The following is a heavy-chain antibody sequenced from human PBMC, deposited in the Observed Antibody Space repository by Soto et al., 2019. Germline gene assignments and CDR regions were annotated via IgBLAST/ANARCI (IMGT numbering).Heavy chain of an antibody. CDR2: VFGSDDST. V-gene: IGHV3-23*01. CDR3: ARESGYTYGYYFDY. J-gene: IGHJ4*02. Sequence: GGSLRLSCAASGFIYNNYAMSWVRQAPGKGLEWVSVVFGSDDSTYYADSVKGRFTISRDKSKNTLYLQMNSLRAEDTATYYCARESGYTYGYYFDYWGQGTLVTVSS. D-gene: IGHD5-18*01. CDR1: GFIYNNYA.